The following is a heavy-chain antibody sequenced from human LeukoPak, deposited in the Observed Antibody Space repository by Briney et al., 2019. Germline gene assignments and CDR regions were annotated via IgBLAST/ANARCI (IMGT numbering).Heavy chain of an antibody. CDR1: GYTFTGYY. V-gene: IGHV1-2*02. CDR2: IDPNGGGT. CDR3: AREAIAAPWGYY. D-gene: IGHD6-13*01. Sequence: ASVKVSCKASGYTFTGYYMHWVRQAPGQGLEWMGWIDPNGGGTNYAQKFQGRVTMTRDTSISTAYMELSRLRSDDTAVYYCAREAIAAPWGYYWGQGTLVTVSS. J-gene: IGHJ4*02.